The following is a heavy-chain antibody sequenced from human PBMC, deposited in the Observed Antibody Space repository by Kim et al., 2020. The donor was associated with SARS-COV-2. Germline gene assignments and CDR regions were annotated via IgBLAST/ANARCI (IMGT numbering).Heavy chain of an antibody. V-gene: IGHV1-18*01. CDR3: ARTSGSYPVDY. D-gene: IGHD1-26*01. J-gene: IGHJ4*02. Sequence: TNDAQKLQGRVTMTTDTSTSTAYMELRSLRSDDTAVYYCARTSGSYPVDYWGQGTLVTVSS. CDR2: T.